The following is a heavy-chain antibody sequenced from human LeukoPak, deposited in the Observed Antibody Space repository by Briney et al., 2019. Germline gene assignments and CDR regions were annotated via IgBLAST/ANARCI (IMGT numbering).Heavy chain of an antibody. CDR2: ISSSSSYI. Sequence: GRSLRLSCAASGFTFSSYAMHWVRQAPGKGLEWVSSISSSSSYIYYADSVKGRFTISRDNAKNSLYLQMNSLRAEDTAVYYCARRDCSSTSCYGYYYYGMDVWGKGTTVTVSS. J-gene: IGHJ6*04. CDR1: GFTFSSYA. D-gene: IGHD2-2*01. CDR3: ARRDCSSTSCYGYYYYGMDV. V-gene: IGHV3-21*01.